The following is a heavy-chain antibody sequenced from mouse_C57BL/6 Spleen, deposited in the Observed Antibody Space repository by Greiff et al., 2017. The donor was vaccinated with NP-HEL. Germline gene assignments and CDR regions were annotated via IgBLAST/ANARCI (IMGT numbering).Heavy chain of an antibody. J-gene: IGHJ3*01. D-gene: IGHD1-1*01. CDR3: ASTGGLTWFAY. V-gene: IGHV1-82*01. Sequence: VQLQQSGPELVKPGASVKISCKASGYAFSSSWMNWVKQRPGKGLEWIGRIYPGDGDTNYNGKFKGKATLTADKSSSTAYMQLSSLTSEDSAVYFGASTGGLTWFAYWGQGTLVTVS. CDR2: IYPGDGDT. CDR1: GYAFSSSW.